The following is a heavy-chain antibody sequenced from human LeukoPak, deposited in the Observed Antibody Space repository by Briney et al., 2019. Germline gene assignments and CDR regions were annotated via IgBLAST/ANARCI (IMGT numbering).Heavy chain of an antibody. V-gene: IGHV3-48*03. CDR1: GFTFSSYE. D-gene: IGHD1-26*01. Sequence: PGGSLRLSCAAAGFTFSSYEMNWVRQAPGKGLEWVSYISSSGSTIYYADSVKGRFTISRDNAKNSLYLQMNSLRAEDTAVYYCARDTRYSGSLFDYWGQGTLVTVSS. CDR3: ARDTRYSGSLFDY. CDR2: ISSSGSTI. J-gene: IGHJ4*02.